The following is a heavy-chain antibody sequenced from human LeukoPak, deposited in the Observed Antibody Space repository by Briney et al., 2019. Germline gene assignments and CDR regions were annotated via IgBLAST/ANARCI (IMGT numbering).Heavy chain of an antibody. CDR2: ISAYNGNT. Sequence: ASVKVSCKASGYTFTSYGISWVRQAPGQGLEWMGWISAYNGNTNYAQKLQGRVTMTTDTSTSTAYMELSSLRSEDTAVYYCARAVLGYCSGGSCSTNDYWGQGTLVTVSS. CDR1: GYTFTSYG. CDR3: ARAVLGYCSGGSCSTNDY. V-gene: IGHV1-18*01. J-gene: IGHJ4*02. D-gene: IGHD2-15*01.